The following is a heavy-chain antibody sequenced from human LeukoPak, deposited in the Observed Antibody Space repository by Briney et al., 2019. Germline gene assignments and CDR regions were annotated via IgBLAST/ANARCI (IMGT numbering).Heavy chain of an antibody. CDR2: INPNSGGT. V-gene: IGHV1-2*06. D-gene: IGHD1-14*01. CDR1: GYTFTGYY. J-gene: IGHJ3*02. CDR3: ARDRPVWRGFDI. Sequence: ASVKVSCKASGYTFTGYYMHWVRQAPGQGLEWMGRINPNSGGTNYAQEFQGRVTMTRDTSISTAYMELSRLRSDDTAVYYCARDRPVWRGFDIWGQGTMVTVSS.